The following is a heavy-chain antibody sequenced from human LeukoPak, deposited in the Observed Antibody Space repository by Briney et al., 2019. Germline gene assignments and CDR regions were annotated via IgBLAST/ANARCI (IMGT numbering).Heavy chain of an antibody. V-gene: IGHV4-34*01. Sequence: PSETLSLTCAVYGGSFSGYYWSWIRQPPGKGLEWIGEINHSGSTNYNPSLKSRVTISVDTSKNQFSLKLSSVTAADTAVYYCAKDGPSLVAIDYWGQGTLVTVSS. CDR2: INHSGST. D-gene: IGHD2-15*01. CDR1: GGSFSGYY. J-gene: IGHJ4*02. CDR3: AKDGPSLVAIDY.